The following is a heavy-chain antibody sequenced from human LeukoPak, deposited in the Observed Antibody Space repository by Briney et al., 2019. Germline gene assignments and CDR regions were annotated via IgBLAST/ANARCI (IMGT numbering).Heavy chain of an antibody. CDR2: ISYSGNNI. CDR1: GFTFSSYG. CDR3: AREPLWFGELC. Sequence: GGSLSLSCVASGFTFSSYGMHWVSQAPGKGLEWVAVISYSGNNIYYADSVKGRFTISRDNSKNTLYLQMNSLRAEDTAVYYCAREPLWFGELCWGQGPLVTVSS. V-gene: IGHV3-30*03. D-gene: IGHD3-10*01. J-gene: IGHJ4*02.